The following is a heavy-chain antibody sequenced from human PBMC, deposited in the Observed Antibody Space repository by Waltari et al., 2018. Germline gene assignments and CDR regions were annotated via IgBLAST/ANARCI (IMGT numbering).Heavy chain of an antibody. D-gene: IGHD2-21*02. J-gene: IGHJ2*01. Sequence: EVQLVESGGGLVQPGGSLRLSCAASGFTFSSYWMHWVRQAPGNGLVGVSRINSGGSTTTYTDSVKGRFTISRDNAKNTLYLQMNSLRAEDTAVYYCARVAVTTPWYFDLWGRGTLVTVSS. V-gene: IGHV3-74*01. CDR2: INSGGSTT. CDR3: ARVAVTTPWYFDL. CDR1: GFTFSSYW.